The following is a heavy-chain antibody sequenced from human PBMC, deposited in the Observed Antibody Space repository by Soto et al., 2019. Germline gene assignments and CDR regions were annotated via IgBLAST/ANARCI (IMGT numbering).Heavy chain of an antibody. CDR1: GFTFSSYA. CDR3: AKTEPPNNSSGWYEWRFYYYYYYMDV. CDR2: ISGSGGST. J-gene: IGHJ6*03. D-gene: IGHD6-19*01. Sequence: GGSLRLSCAASGFTFSSYAMSWVRQAPGKGLEWVSAISGSGGSTYYADSVKGRFTISRDNSKNTLYLQMNSLRAEDTAVYYCAKTEPPNNSSGWYEWRFYYYYYYMDVWGKGTTVTVSS. V-gene: IGHV3-23*01.